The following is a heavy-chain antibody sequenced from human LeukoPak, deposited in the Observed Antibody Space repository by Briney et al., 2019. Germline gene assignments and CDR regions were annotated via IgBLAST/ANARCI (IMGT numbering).Heavy chain of an antibody. D-gene: IGHD6-6*01. Sequence: SVKVSCKASGGTFSSYAISWVRQAPGQGLEWMGGIIPIFGTANYAQKFQGRVTITADKSTSTAYMELSSLRSEDTAVYYCARGRTIAARPSYFDYWGQGTLVTVS. CDR3: ARGRTIAARPSYFDY. CDR2: IIPIFGTA. CDR1: GGTFSSYA. V-gene: IGHV1-69*06. J-gene: IGHJ4*02.